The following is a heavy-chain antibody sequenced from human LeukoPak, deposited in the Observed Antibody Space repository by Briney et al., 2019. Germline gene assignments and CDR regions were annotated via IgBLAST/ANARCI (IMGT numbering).Heavy chain of an antibody. D-gene: IGHD1-26*01. CDR3: ASGSIVGAKTLGFGAFDI. CDR2: INPSGGSR. V-gene: IGHV1-46*01. J-gene: IGHJ3*02. Sequence: ASVKVSCKASGYTFTSYYMHWVRQAPGQGLEWMGIINPSGGSRSYAQKFQGRVTMTRDTSTSTVYMELSSLRSEDTAVYYCASGSIVGAKTLGFGAFDIWGQGTMVTVSP. CDR1: GYTFTSYY.